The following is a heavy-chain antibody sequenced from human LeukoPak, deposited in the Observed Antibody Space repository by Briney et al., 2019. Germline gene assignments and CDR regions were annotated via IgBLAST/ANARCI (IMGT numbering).Heavy chain of an antibody. CDR3: DSRRDSFDI. V-gene: IGHV4-34*01. D-gene: IGHD2-15*01. CDR2: ISHSGTT. J-gene: IGHJ3*02. Sequence: PSETLPLTCAVSGGSFSDYQWNWIRQSPGKGLEWLGEISHSGTTTYNPSLKSRVTISIDTSKNQFSLKLRSVTAADTAVYLLDSRRDSFDIWGQGTTITVSS. CDR1: GGSFSDYQ.